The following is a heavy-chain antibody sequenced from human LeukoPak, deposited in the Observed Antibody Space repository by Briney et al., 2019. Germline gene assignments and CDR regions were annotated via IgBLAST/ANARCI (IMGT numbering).Heavy chain of an antibody. CDR1: GGSVTSTTYY. D-gene: IGHD2-15*01. Sequence: PSETLSLTCTVSGGSVTSTTYYWGWFRQPPGKGLEWVGVVHYNGATYYDPSLKSRVTMSIDTSENQFSLKVTSVTAADTAVYYCARRRVAATAGWFDPWGQGTLVTVSS. CDR2: VHYNGAT. J-gene: IGHJ5*02. V-gene: IGHV4-39*01. CDR3: ARRRVAATAGWFDP.